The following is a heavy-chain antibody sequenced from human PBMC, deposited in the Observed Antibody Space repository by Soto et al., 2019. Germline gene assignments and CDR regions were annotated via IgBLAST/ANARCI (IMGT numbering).Heavy chain of an antibody. Sequence: RGSLRLSCAASGFTFSSYGMHWVRQAPGKGLEWVAVIWYDGSNKYYADSVKGRFTISRDNSKNTLYLQMNSLRAEDTAVYYCARRKIVGAVRYYGMDVWGQGTTVTVSS. CDR3: ARRKIVGAVRYYGMDV. J-gene: IGHJ6*02. CDR1: GFTFSSYG. V-gene: IGHV3-33*01. CDR2: IWYDGSNK. D-gene: IGHD1-26*01.